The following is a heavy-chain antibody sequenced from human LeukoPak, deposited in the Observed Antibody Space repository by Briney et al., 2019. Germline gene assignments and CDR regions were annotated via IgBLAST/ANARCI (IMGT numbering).Heavy chain of an antibody. Sequence: SETLSLTCTVSGDSISSYYWSWIRQPPGKGLEWIGYIYYSGSTNYNPSLKSRVTISVDTSKNQFSLKLSSVTAADTAVYYCARDSYYYDSSGYYYYFDYWGPGTLVTVSS. V-gene: IGHV4-59*01. D-gene: IGHD3-22*01. CDR1: GDSISSYY. J-gene: IGHJ4*02. CDR3: ARDSYYYDSSGYYYYFDY. CDR2: IYYSGST.